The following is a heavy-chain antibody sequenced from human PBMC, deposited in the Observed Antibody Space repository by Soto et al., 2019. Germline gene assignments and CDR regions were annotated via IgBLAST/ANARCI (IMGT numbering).Heavy chain of an antibody. CDR1: GFTFSTCS. CDR3: ARDNGYDAATLDY. J-gene: IGHJ4*02. D-gene: IGHD5-12*01. CDR2: ISGSSRNM. Sequence: GGSLRLSCAASGFTFSTCSMNWVRQAPGKGLEWVSSISGSSRNMYYADSVRGRFTISRDNAKNSLYLQMNSLRAEDTAVYYCARDNGYDAATLDYWGQGTLVTVSS. V-gene: IGHV3-21*01.